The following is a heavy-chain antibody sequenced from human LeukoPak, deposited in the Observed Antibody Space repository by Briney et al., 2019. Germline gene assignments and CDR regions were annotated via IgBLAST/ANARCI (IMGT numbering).Heavy chain of an antibody. V-gene: IGHV3-23*01. CDR3: AKESPYGDYGLYYFDY. D-gene: IGHD4-17*01. Sequence: GSLRLSCAASGFTFSSYAVSWVRQPPGKGLEWVSTISGSGSYTFYADSVKGRCTISRDNSKNTLYLQMNSLRAEDTAVYYCAKESPYGDYGLYYFDYWGQGTLVTVSS. J-gene: IGHJ4*02. CDR2: ISGSGSYT. CDR1: GFTFSSYA.